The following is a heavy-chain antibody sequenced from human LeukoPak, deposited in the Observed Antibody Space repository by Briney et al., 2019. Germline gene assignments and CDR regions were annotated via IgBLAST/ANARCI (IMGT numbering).Heavy chain of an antibody. J-gene: IGHJ4*02. CDR2: IIPIFGTA. CDR3: ATTPGYSSGWYYDY. CDR1: GGTFSSYA. D-gene: IGHD6-19*01. Sequence: GASVKVSCKASGGTFSSYAISWVRQAPGQGLEWMGGIIPIFGTANYAQKFQGRVTITADESTSTAYMELSGLRSEDTAVYYCATTPGYSSGWYYDYWGQGTLVTVSS. V-gene: IGHV1-69*13.